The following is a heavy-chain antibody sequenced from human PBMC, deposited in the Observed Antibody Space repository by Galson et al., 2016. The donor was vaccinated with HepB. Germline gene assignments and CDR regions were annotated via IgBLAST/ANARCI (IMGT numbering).Heavy chain of an antibody. D-gene: IGHD3-10*01. CDR1: RGSFNDYY. V-gene: IGHV4-34*01. CDR3: TGSYGSGRTFDH. J-gene: IGHJ4*02. Sequence: ETLSLTCAVYRGSFNDYYWGWIRQSPGKGLEWIGEIDHTETTSYNASLKSRVTISVDTSKRWFSLNLRSVTAADTAVYYCTGSYGSGRTFDHWGQGTLVTVSP. CDR2: IDHTETT.